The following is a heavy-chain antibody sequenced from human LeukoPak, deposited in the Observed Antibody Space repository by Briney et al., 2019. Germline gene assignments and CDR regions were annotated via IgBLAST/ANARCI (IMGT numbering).Heavy chain of an antibody. D-gene: IGHD5-18*01. CDR3: ARGGYSYGSFDY. CDR2: IYYSGST. CDR1: GGSISSGGYY. Sequence: SQTLSLTCTVSGGSISSGGYYWSWIRQHPGKGLEWIGYIYYSGSTYYNPSLKSRVTISVDTSKNQFSLKLSSVTAADTAVHYCARGGYSYGSFDYWGQGTLVTVSS. J-gene: IGHJ4*02. V-gene: IGHV4-31*03.